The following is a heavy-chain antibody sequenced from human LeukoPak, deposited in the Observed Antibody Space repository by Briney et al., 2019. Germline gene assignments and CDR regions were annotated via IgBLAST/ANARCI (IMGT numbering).Heavy chain of an antibody. CDR2: INHSGST. J-gene: IGHJ5*02. CDR3: ASHSHNWFDP. CDR1: GGSFSGYY. D-gene: IGHD4-11*01. V-gene: IGHV4-34*01. Sequence: SETLSLTCAVYGGSFSGYYWSWIRQPPGKGLEWIGEINHSGSTNYNPSLKSRVTISVDTSKNQFSLKLSSVTAADTAVYYCASHSHNWFDPWGQGTLVTVSS.